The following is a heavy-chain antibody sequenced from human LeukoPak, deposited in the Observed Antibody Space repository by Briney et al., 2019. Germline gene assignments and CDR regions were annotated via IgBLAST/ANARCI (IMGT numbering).Heavy chain of an antibody. V-gene: IGHV5-51*01. CDR1: GYRFTNYW. J-gene: IGHJ4*02. D-gene: IGHD2-2*02. Sequence: GDSLKISCKGSGYRFTNYWIGWVRQMPGKGLEWMGLIYPDDPDTRYSPSFQGQVTISADKSISTAYLQWSSLKASDTAMYYCAIGGDSTTSCYRCFDYWGQGTLVTVSS. CDR2: IYPDDPDT. CDR3: AIGGDSTTSCYRCFDY.